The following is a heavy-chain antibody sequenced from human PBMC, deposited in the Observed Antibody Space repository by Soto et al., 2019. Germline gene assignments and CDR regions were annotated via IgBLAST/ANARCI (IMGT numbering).Heavy chain of an antibody. J-gene: IGHJ4*02. D-gene: IGHD5-12*01. CDR3: ARAIVATDGGY. CDR1: GYTFTSYY. CDR2: INPSGGST. V-gene: IGHV1-46*03. Sequence: ASVKVSCKASGYTFTSYYLHWVRQAPGQGLEWMGIINPSGGSTSYAQKFQGRVTMTRDTSTSTVYMELSSLRSEDTAVYYCARAIVATDGGYWGQGTLVTVSS.